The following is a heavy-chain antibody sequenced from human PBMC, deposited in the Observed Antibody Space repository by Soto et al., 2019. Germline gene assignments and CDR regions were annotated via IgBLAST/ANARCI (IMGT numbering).Heavy chain of an antibody. CDR1: GYTFSSYG. V-gene: IGHV1-18*01. J-gene: IGHJ6*02. CDR2: ISPYNDDT. Sequence: QAQLVQSGVEVKKPGASVKVSCKASGYTFSSYGINWVRQAPGQGLEWLGWISPYNDDTEYAQKLQGRVTMTTDTSSRKASMALRSLSSDDTAVYFCARGGYYDSSGSRNYHYYGMDVWGQGTTVTVSS. D-gene: IGHD3-22*01. CDR3: ARGGYYDSSGSRNYHYYGMDV.